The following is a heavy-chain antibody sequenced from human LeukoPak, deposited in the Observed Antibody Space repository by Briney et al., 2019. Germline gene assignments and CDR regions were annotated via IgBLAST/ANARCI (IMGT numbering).Heavy chain of an antibody. CDR2: ISSSGSTI. D-gene: IGHD6-13*01. V-gene: IGHV3-11*01. CDR1: GFIFSDYY. CDR3: ARGSSSWSLTYVY. J-gene: IGHJ4*02. Sequence: PGGSLRLSCAASGFIFSDYYMSWIRQAPGKGLESVSYISSSGSTIYYADSVKGRFTISRDNAKNSLYLQMNSLRAEDTAVYYCARGSSSWSLTYVYWGQGTLVTVSS.